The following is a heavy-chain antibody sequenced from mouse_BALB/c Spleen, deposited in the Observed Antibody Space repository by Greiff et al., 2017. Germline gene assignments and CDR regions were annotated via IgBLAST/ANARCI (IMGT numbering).Heavy chain of an antibody. J-gene: IGHJ4*01. CDR2: IWAGGST. Sequence: VKLMESGPGLVAPSQSLSITCTVSGFSLTSYGVHWVRQPPGKGLEWLGVIWAGGSTNYNSALMSRLSISKDNSKSQVFLKMNSLQTDDTAMYYCARDQTGTDYYAMDYWGQGTSVTVSS. CDR3: ARDQTGTDYYAMDY. D-gene: IGHD4-1*01. CDR1: GFSLTSYG. V-gene: IGHV2-9*02.